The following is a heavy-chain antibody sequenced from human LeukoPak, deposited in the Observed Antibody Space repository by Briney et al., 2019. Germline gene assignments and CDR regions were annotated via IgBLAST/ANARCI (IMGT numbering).Heavy chain of an antibody. CDR1: GYTFTDYY. CDR2: INPNSGGT. V-gene: IGHV1-2*02. J-gene: IGHJ4*02. Sequence: ASVKVSCKAPGYTFTDYYMHWVRQAPGQGLEWMGWINPNSGGTNYAQKFQGRVTMTRDTSISTAYMELSRLRSDDTAVYYCAYVEVVAAASFDYWGQGTLVTVSS. D-gene: IGHD2-15*01. CDR3: AYVEVVAAASFDY.